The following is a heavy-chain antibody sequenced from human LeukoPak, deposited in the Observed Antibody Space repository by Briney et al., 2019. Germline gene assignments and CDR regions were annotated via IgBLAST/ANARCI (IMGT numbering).Heavy chain of an antibody. CDR2: IYYSGST. Sequence: SETLSLTCTVSGGSISSSSYYWGWIRQPPGKGLEWIGSIYYSGSTYYNPSLKSRVTISVDTSKNQFSLKLSSVTAADTAVYYCARQFPAPFGELLSGLYWFDPWGQGTLVTVSS. V-gene: IGHV4-39*01. CDR1: GGSISSSSYY. CDR3: ARQFPAPFGELLSGLYWFDP. J-gene: IGHJ5*02. D-gene: IGHD3-10*01.